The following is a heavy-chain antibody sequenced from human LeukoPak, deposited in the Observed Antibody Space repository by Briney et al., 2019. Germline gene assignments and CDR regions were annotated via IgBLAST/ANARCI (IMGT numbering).Heavy chain of an antibody. CDR3: ARGLSPAGETLGY. CDR1: GGSFSGYY. J-gene: IGHJ4*02. V-gene: IGHV4-34*01. Sequence: PSETLSLTCAVYGGSFSGYYWSWIRQPPGKGLEWIGEINHSGSTNYNPSLKSRVTISVDTSKNQFSLKLTSVTAADTALYYCARGLSPAGETLGYWGQGTLVTVSS. CDR2: INHSGST. D-gene: IGHD7-27*01.